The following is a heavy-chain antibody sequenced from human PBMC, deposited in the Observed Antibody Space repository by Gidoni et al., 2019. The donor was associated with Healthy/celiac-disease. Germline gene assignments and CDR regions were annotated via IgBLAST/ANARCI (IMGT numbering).Heavy chain of an antibody. D-gene: IGHD5-12*01. J-gene: IGHJ4*02. CDR3: ARGRRVATAGALGDLDY. CDR2: INPNSGGT. V-gene: IGHV1-2*02. Sequence: INPNSGGTNYAQKFQGRVTMTRDTSISTAYMELSRLRSDDTAVYYCARGRRVATAGALGDLDYWGQGTLVTVSS.